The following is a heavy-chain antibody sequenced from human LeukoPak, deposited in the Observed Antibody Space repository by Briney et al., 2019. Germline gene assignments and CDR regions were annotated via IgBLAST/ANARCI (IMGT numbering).Heavy chain of an antibody. CDR3: ARDGYCSGGSCCFLAPFDY. J-gene: IGHJ4*02. V-gene: IGHV1-18*01. Sequence: GASVKLSCKASGYPFTSYGISWVRQAPGQGLEWMGWISAYNGNTNYAQKLQGRVTMTTDTSTSTAYMELRSLRSDDTAVYYCARDGYCSGGSCCFLAPFDYWGQGTLVTVSS. CDR2: ISAYNGNT. D-gene: IGHD2-15*01. CDR1: GYPFTSYG.